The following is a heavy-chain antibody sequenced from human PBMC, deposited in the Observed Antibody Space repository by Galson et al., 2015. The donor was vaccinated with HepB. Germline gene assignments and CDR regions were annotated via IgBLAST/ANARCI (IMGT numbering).Heavy chain of an antibody. J-gene: IGHJ4*02. Sequence: SLRLSCAASGFTFSSYWMHWVRHAPGKGLVWVSRINSDGSSTSYADSAKGRFTISRDNAKNTLYLQMNSLRAEDTAVYYCAKWKMATMRYFDYWGQGTLVTVSS. D-gene: IGHD5-24*01. V-gene: IGHV3-74*01. CDR2: INSDGSST. CDR1: GFTFSSYW. CDR3: AKWKMATMRYFDY.